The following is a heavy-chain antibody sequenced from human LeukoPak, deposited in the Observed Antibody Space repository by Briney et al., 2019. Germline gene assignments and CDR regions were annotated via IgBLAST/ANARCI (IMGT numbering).Heavy chain of an antibody. CDR1: GSSFTSYW. V-gene: IGHV5-51*01. J-gene: IGHJ4*02. CDR2: IYPGDSDT. Sequence: GASLQISCKGSGSSFTSYWIGWVRQLPGKGLEWMGIIYPGDSDTRYSPSFQGQVTISADKSISTAYLQWSSLKASDTAMYYCARHTAGYFDYWGQGTLVTVSS. D-gene: IGHD6-13*01. CDR3: ARHTAGYFDY.